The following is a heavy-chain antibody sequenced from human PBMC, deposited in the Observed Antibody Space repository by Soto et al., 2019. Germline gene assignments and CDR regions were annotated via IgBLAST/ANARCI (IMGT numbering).Heavy chain of an antibody. J-gene: IGHJ3*02. D-gene: IGHD2-15*01. CDR3: ARDYSVLPDAFDI. V-gene: IGHV1-46*01. CDR1: GYTFTSYG. CDR2: INPSGGST. Sequence: ASVKVSCKASGYTFTSYGISWVRQAPGQGLEWMGIINPSGGSTSYAQKFQGRVTMTRDTSTSTVYMELSSLRSEDTAVYYCARDYSVLPDAFDIWGQGTMVTVSS.